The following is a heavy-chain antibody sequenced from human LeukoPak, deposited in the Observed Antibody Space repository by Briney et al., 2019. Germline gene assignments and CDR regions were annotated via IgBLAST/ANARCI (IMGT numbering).Heavy chain of an antibody. Sequence: GEALKTSLKGSGYSFTRYWIGLGRQVPGKGLEWMVIIFPGYSGSRYSPSFQGHVPISADQSISTAYLQWSSLKDSDTDIYSCAKYPQLPYSGSSPPAYYGMDVWGQGTTVTVSS. CDR1: GYSFTRYW. J-gene: IGHJ6*02. CDR3: AKYPQLPYSGSSPPAYYGMDV. CDR2: IFPGYSGS. D-gene: IGHD3-10*01. V-gene: IGHV5-51*01.